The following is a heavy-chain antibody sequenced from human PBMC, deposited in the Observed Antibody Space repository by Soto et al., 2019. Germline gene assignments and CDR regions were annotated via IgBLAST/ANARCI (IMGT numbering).Heavy chain of an antibody. J-gene: IGHJ6*02. CDR2: IYPGDSDT. Sequence: GESLKISCKGSGYSFTSYWIGWVRQMPGKGLEWMGIIYPGDSDTRYSPSFQGQVTISADKSISTAYLQWSSLKASDTAMYYCARLTNGGATTVVTRVSVSYGMDVWGQGTTVTVS. CDR1: GYSFTSYW. D-gene: IGHD4-17*01. V-gene: IGHV5-51*01. CDR3: ARLTNGGATTVVTRVSVSYGMDV.